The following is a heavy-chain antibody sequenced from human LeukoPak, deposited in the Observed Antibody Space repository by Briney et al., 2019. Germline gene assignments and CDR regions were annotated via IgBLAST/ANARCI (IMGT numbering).Heavy chain of an antibody. CDR3: ARGRVSSSTWYSTYYYYFYMDV. V-gene: IGHV4-59*01. CDR2: IYNTGST. CDR1: GGSINSYY. J-gene: IGHJ6*03. Sequence: PSETLSLTCTVSGGSINSYYWSWIRQPPGKGLEWIGYIYNTGSTNYSPSLKSRVTISVDTTKNLFSLRLRSVTAADTAVYFCARGRVSSSTWYSTYYYYFYMDVWGKGTTVTVSS. D-gene: IGHD1-1*01.